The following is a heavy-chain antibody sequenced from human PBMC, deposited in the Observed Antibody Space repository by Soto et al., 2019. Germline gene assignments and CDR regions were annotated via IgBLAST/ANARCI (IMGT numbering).Heavy chain of an antibody. V-gene: IGHV5-51*01. Sequence: PGESLKISCKGSGYTFTRNWIGWVRQMPGKGLEWMGIIFPIDSDTRYSPSSQGQVTISADNSSSTAYLQWSSLKASDTAIYYCARGHERKDIVVVVAATGAAFDIWGQGTMVTVSS. J-gene: IGHJ3*02. CDR3: ARGHERKDIVVVVAATGAAFDI. D-gene: IGHD2-15*01. CDR1: GYTFTRNW. CDR2: IFPIDSDT.